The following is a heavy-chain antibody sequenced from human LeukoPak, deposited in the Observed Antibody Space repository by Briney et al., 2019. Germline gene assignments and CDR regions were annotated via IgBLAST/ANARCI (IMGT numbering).Heavy chain of an antibody. CDR3: ARDRRARDDSSGYNWFDP. CDR1: GGSTSSGGYY. D-gene: IGHD3-22*01. J-gene: IGHJ5*02. V-gene: IGHV4-31*03. Sequence: SQTLSLTCTVSGGSTSSGGYYWSWIRQHPGKGLEWIGYIYYSGSTYYNPSLKSRVTISVDTSKNQFSLKLSSVTAADTAVYYCARDRRARDDSSGYNWFDPWGQGTLVTVSS. CDR2: IYYSGST.